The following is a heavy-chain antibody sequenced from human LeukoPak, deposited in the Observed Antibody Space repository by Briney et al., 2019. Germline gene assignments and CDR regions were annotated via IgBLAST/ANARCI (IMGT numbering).Heavy chain of an antibody. J-gene: IGHJ4*02. V-gene: IGHV1-8*03. CDR1: GYSFTGYY. Sequence: ASVKVSCKASGYSFTGYYMHWVRQATGQGLEWMGWMNPNSGNTGYAQKFQGRVTITRNTSISTAYMELSSLRSEDTAVYYCARGGRYCSSTSCYTWGQGTLVTVSS. CDR2: MNPNSGNT. CDR3: ARGGRYCSSTSCYT. D-gene: IGHD2-2*02.